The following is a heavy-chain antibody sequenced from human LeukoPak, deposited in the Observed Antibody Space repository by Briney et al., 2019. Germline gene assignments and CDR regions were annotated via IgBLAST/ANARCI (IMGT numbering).Heavy chain of an antibody. CDR1: GFTVSSSY. J-gene: IGHJ3*02. D-gene: IGHD2-15*01. Sequence: GGSLRLSCAASGFTVSSSYMNWVRQAPRKGLEWVSLIFSGGGTYYADSVKGRFTISRDNSKNTLFLQMNSLRAEDTAVYYCARGGVVYPDSFDIWGRGTMVTVSS. CDR2: IFSGGGT. CDR3: ARGGVVYPDSFDI. V-gene: IGHV3-66*01.